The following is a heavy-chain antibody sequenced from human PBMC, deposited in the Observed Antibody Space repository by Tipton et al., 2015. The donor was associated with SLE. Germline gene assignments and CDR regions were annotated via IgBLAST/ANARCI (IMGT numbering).Heavy chain of an antibody. J-gene: IGHJ4*02. CDR2: ISSSSSYI. Sequence: SLRLSCAASGFTSNSYSMNWVRQARGKGLEWVASISSSSSYIYYADSVKGRFTISRDNAKNSLYLQMNSLRAEDTAVYYCARDRLGVVVPLDYWGQGTLVIVSS. V-gene: IGHV3-21*01. D-gene: IGHD2-21*01. CDR3: ARDRLGVVVPLDY. CDR1: GFTSNSYS.